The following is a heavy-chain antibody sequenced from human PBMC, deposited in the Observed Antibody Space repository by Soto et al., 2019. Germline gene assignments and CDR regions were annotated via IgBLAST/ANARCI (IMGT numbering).Heavy chain of an antibody. CDR2: INVNNGGT. CDR1: GYTFTGYY. J-gene: IGHJ4*02. V-gene: IGHV1-2*02. Sequence: ASVKVSCKASGYTFTGYYIHWVRQAPGQGLEWMGWINVNNGGTNYAQKFQGRVTMTRGMSISTAYMDLGRLTSDDTAVYYCARGGNWNYWSYSDYWGKGTLVTVSS. D-gene: IGHD1-7*01. CDR3: ARGGNWNYWSYSDY.